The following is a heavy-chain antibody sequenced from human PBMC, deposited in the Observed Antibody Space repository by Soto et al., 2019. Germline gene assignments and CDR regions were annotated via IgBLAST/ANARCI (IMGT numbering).Heavy chain of an antibody. Sequence: APVKVSCKASGYTFTSYGISGVRQAPGQGLEWMGWISAYNGNTNYAQKLQGRVTMTTDTSTSTAYMELRSLRSDDTAVYYCAKIRAAMAFPDAFDIWGQGTMVTVSS. D-gene: IGHD2-2*01. J-gene: IGHJ3*02. CDR3: AKIRAAMAFPDAFDI. V-gene: IGHV1-18*01. CDR2: ISAYNGNT. CDR1: GYTFTSYG.